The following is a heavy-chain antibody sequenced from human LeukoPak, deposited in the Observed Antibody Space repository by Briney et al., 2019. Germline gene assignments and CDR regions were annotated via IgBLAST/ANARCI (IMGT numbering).Heavy chain of an antibody. V-gene: IGHV3-7*01. CDR1: GFTFSSYG. CDR3: ARREAAYGKKYFQY. Sequence: GGTLRLSCAASGFTFSSYGRSWVRQAPGKGLEWVAPTNGDGSDKSYVDSVKGRFTISRDNAKNSLYLQMNSLRADDTAVYYCARREAAYGKKYFQYWGQGTLVTVSS. CDR2: TNGDGSDK. D-gene: IGHD2-21*01. J-gene: IGHJ1*01.